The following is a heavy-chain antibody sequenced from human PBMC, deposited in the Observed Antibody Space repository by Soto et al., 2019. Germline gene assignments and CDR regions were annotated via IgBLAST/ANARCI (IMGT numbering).Heavy chain of an antibody. D-gene: IGHD3-16*02. CDR1: GYTLTELS. CDR3: ATAVFTFGGVIALDY. J-gene: IGHJ4*02. V-gene: IGHV1-24*01. CDR2: FDPEDGET. Sequence: QVQLVQSGAEVKKPGASVKVSCKVSGYTLTELSMHWVRQAPGKGLEWMGGFDPEDGETIYAQKFQGRVTKTEDTSKDTAYMELSSLRSEDTAVYYCATAVFTFGGVIALDYWGQGTLVTVSS.